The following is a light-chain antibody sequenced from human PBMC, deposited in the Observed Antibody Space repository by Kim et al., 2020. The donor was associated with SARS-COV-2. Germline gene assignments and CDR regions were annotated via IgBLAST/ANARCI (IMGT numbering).Light chain of an antibody. CDR3: QQYNSYSPT. Sequence: DIQMTQSPSTLSASVGDRVTITCRASQSISSYLAWYQQKPGKAPKLLIYDASSLESGVPSRFSGSRSETEFTLTISSLQPEDFATYYCQQYNSYSPTFGQGTRLEIK. CDR2: DAS. CDR1: QSISSY. V-gene: IGKV1-5*01. J-gene: IGKJ5*01.